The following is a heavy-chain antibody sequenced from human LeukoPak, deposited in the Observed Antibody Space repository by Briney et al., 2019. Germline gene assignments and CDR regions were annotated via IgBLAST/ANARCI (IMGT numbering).Heavy chain of an antibody. J-gene: IGHJ4*02. Sequence: ASVKVSCKASGGTFSSYAISWVRQAPGQRLEWMGWINAGNGNTKYSQKFQGRVTITRDTSASTAYMELSSLRSEDTAVYYCARDSGSYLFDYWGQGTLVTVSS. CDR2: INAGNGNT. CDR1: GGTFSSYA. V-gene: IGHV1-3*01. CDR3: ARDSGSYLFDY. D-gene: IGHD1-26*01.